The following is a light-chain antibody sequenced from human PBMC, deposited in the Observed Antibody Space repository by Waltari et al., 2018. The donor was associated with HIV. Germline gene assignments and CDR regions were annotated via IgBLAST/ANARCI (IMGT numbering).Light chain of an antibody. Sequence: NFILTQPHSVSESPGKTVTISCTRSSGNIASSYVPWYQQRPGSSPTTVIYANNQRPSGVPGPFSGSIDSSSNAASLTISGLRTEDEADYYCQSHDNKIFYVFGGGTYVTVL. CDR3: QSHDNKIFYV. J-gene: IGLJ1*01. CDR2: ANN. CDR1: SGNIASSY. V-gene: IGLV6-57*01.